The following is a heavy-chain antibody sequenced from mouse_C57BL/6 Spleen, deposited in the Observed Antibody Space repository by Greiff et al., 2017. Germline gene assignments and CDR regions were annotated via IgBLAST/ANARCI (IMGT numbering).Heavy chain of an antibody. CDR1: GFTFSDYY. Sequence: EVKLVESEGGLVQPGSSMKLSCTASGFTFSDYYMAWVRQVPEKGLEWVANINYDGSSTYYLDSLQSRFIISRDNAKNILYLQMSSLKSEDTATYYCARRGLYYYAMDYWGQGTSVTVSS. CDR3: ARRGLYYYAMDY. J-gene: IGHJ4*01. CDR2: INYDGSST. D-gene: IGHD3-1*01. V-gene: IGHV5-16*01.